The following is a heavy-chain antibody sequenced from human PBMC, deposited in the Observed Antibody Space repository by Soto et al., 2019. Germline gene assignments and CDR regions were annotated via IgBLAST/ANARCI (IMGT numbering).Heavy chain of an antibody. D-gene: IGHD5-18*01. CDR1: GSTLTELS. V-gene: IGHV1-24*01. CDR2: FDPEDGET. Sequence: ASVKVSCKVSGSTLTELSMHWVRQAPGKGLEWMGGFDPEDGETIYAQKFQGRVTMTEDTSTDTAYMELSSLRSEDTAVYYCATRWGHVDTAMVTDRDYYGMDVWGQGTTVTVS. CDR3: ATRWGHVDTAMVTDRDYYGMDV. J-gene: IGHJ6*02.